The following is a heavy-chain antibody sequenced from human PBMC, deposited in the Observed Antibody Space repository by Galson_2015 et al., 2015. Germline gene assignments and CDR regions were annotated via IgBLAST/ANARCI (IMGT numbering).Heavy chain of an antibody. CDR3: ARGFRDVHNYVGDY. CDR2: INPSGGST. J-gene: IGHJ4*02. V-gene: IGHV1-46*01. Sequence: SVKVSCKASGYTFTSYYIHWVRQAPGQGLDWMGIINPSGGSTNYAQKFQGRVTMTRDTSTNTVYMELSSLRSKDTAVYYCARGFRDVHNYVGDYWGQGTLITVSS. CDR1: GYTFTSYY. D-gene: IGHD5-24*01.